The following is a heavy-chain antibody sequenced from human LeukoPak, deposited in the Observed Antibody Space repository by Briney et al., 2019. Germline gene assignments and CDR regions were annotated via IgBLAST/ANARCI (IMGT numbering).Heavy chain of an antibody. Sequence: SETLSLTCTVSGGSISSGSYYWSWIRQPAGKGLEWIGRIYTSGSTNYNPSLKSRVTMSVDTSKNQFSLKLSSVTAADTAVYYCARVSDSYWYFDLWGRGTLVTVSS. CDR2: IYTSGST. CDR3: ARVSDSYWYFDL. D-gene: IGHD2-15*01. J-gene: IGHJ2*01. V-gene: IGHV4-61*02. CDR1: GGSISSGSYY.